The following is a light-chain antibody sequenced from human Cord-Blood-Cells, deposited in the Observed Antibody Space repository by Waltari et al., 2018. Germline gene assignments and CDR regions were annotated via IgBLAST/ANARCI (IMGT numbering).Light chain of an antibody. V-gene: IGKV3-15*01. J-gene: IGKJ4*01. CDR1: QSVSSN. CDR2: GAS. CDR3: QQYNNWPPLT. Sequence: EIVMTQSPATLSVSPGERAPLSCRASQSVSSNLAWYQQKPGQAPRLLIYGASTSATGIPARFSGSGSGTEFTLTISSLQSEDFAVYYCQQYNNWPPLTFGGGTKVEIK.